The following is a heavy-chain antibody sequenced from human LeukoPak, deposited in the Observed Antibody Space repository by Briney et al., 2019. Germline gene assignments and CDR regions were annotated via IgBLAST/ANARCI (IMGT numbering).Heavy chain of an antibody. CDR1: GGSISSHY. J-gene: IGHJ4*02. V-gene: IGHV4-59*11. Sequence: SETLSLTCTVSGGSISSHYWNWIRQPPGKGLEWIGYIYYSGTTNYNPSLKSRVTISIDTSKNQISLKLSSVTAADTAVYYCAREGSSGYYSDYWGQGTLVTVSS. CDR2: IYYSGTT. D-gene: IGHD3-22*01. CDR3: AREGSSGYYSDY.